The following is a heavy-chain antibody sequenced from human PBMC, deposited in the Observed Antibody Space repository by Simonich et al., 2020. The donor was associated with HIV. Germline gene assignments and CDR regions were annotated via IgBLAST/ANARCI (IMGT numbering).Heavy chain of an antibody. D-gene: IGHD6-19*01. CDR1: GYRFTSFW. CDR2: IYPSSSDT. Sequence: EVQLVQSGAEVKKPGESLKISCKGSGYRFTSFWIGWVRQRPGKGLEWLGIIYPSSSDTRYNPSFQGQVTSSADNSISTAYLQWSSLKASDTAMYYCARQYSSGWYFWFDPWGQGTLVTVSS. V-gene: IGHV5-51*01. CDR3: ARQYSSGWYFWFDP. J-gene: IGHJ5*02.